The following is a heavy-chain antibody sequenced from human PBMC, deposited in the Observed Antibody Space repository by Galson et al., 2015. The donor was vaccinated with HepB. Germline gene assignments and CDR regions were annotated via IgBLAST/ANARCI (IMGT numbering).Heavy chain of an antibody. D-gene: IGHD6-13*01. V-gene: IGHV3-23*01. CDR3: ARRLIAPGGRTFDY. J-gene: IGHJ4*02. CDR2: ISGGGGTT. Sequence: SLRLSCAASGFTFSTYAMSWVRQAPGKGLEWVSAISGGGGTTYYADSMKGRFTISRDNSENTLYLQMNSLRAEDTAVYYCARRLIAPGGRTFDYWGQGTLVTVSS. CDR1: GFTFSTYA.